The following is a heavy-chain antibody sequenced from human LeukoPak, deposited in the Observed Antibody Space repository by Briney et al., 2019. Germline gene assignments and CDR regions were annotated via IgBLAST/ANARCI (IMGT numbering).Heavy chain of an antibody. Sequence: ASVKVSCRASGYTFTAHYIHRVRQAPGQGLEWMGWIDPNSGGTNYAQRFLGSVTMTGDTSINTAFMEVRRLRSDDTAIYYCARGRGTTMVRGVITNYFDLWGRGSLVTVSS. CDR3: ARGRGTTMVRGVITNYFDL. D-gene: IGHD3-10*01. J-gene: IGHJ2*01. V-gene: IGHV1-2*02. CDR2: IDPNSGGT. CDR1: GYTFTAHY.